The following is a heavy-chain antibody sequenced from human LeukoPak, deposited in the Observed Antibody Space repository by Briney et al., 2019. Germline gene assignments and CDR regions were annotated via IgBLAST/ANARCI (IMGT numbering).Heavy chain of an antibody. D-gene: IGHD6-19*01. CDR1: GGSFSGYY. CDR2: VYYNGRT. Sequence: SETLSLTCAVYGGSFSGYYWSWIRQPPGKGLEWIASVYYNGRTYTNPSLTSRVSISVDTSKNHFSLKLDSVTAADTAVYYCARQGSSGWSHFDHWGQGTLVTVSS. CDR3: ARQGSSGWSHFDH. V-gene: IGHV4-34*01. J-gene: IGHJ4*02.